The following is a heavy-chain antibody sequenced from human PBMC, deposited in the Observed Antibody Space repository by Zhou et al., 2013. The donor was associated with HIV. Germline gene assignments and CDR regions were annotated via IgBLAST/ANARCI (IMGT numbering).Heavy chain of an antibody. CDR3: ARMDIVVVPAAPTPHYYYYMDV. CDR1: GYIFTNYG. J-gene: IGHJ6*03. CDR2: INAYSGDT. V-gene: IGHV1-18*01. D-gene: IGHD2-2*03. Sequence: QVQLVQSAAEVKKPGASMKVSCKASGYIFTNYGISWVRQAPGQGLEWMGWINAYSGDTNYAQNLQGRVTMTTDTSTTTAYMELKSLRSDDTAVYYCARMDIVVVPAAPTPHYYYYMDVWGKGTTVTVS.